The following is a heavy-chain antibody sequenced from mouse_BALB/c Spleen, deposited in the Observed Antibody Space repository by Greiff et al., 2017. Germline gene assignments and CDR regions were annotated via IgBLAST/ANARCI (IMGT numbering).Heavy chain of an antibody. CDR1: GFNIKDYY. D-gene: IGHD1-1*01. J-gene: IGHJ4*01. Sequence: VQLKQSGAELVRSGASVKLSCTASGFNIKDYYMHWVKQRPEQGLEWIGWIDPENGDTKYDPKFQGKATITADTSSNTAYLQLSSLTSEDTAVYYCARSGYYGSSYDYAMDYWGQGTSVTVSS. CDR3: ARSGYYGSSYDYAMDY. CDR2: IDPENGDT. V-gene: IGHV14-1*02.